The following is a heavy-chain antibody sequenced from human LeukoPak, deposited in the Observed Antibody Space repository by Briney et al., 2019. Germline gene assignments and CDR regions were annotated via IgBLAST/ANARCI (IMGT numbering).Heavy chain of an antibody. J-gene: IGHJ4*02. D-gene: IGHD6-13*01. Sequence: GGSLRLSCAASGFTFSDYYMSWIRQAPGKGLEWVSYISSSSSYTNYADSVKGRFTISRDNAKNSLYLQMNSLRAEDTAVYYCARVMGGSSSWYGYFDYWGQGTLVTVSS. CDR1: GFTFSDYY. V-gene: IGHV3-11*05. CDR2: ISSSSSYT. CDR3: ARVMGGSSSWYGYFDY.